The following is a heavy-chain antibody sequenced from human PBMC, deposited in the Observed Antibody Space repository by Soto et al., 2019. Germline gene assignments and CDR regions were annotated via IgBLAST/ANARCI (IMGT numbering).Heavy chain of an antibody. V-gene: IGHV1-18*01. CDR2: ISAYNGNT. CDR3: ALASRLSYRVGP. D-gene: IGHD6-19*01. Sequence: QVQLVQSGAEVKKPGASVKVSCKASGYTFTSYGITWVRQAPGQGLEWRGWISAYNGNTNYARKLQGRVTMTTDTSTSIAYMELRRLRSDATAVYYCALASRLSYRVGPWGQGTLVTVSS. CDR1: GYTFTSYG. J-gene: IGHJ5*02.